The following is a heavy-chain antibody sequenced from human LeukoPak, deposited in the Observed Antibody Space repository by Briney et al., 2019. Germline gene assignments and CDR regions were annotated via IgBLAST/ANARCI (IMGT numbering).Heavy chain of an antibody. CDR2: IIPILGIA. V-gene: IGHV1-69*04. CDR1: GGTFSSYA. Sequence: GASVKVSCKASGGTFSSYAISWVRQAPGQGLEWMGRIIPILGIANYAQKFQGRVTITADKSTSTAYMKLSSLRSEDTAVYYCARIWGGQLELGYFDYWGQGTLVTVSS. J-gene: IGHJ4*02. CDR3: ARIWGGQLELGYFDY. D-gene: IGHD1-1*01.